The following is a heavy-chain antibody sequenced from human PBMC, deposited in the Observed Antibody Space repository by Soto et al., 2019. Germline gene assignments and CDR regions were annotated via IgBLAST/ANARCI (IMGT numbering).Heavy chain of an antibody. CDR1: GYTFTSYG. D-gene: IGHD1-26*01. Sequence: QVQLVQSGAEVKKPGASVKVSCKASGYTFTSYGISWVRQAPGQGLEWMGWISAYNGNTNYAQMLQGXVXXXTXXSTRTAYMELRSLRSDDTAVYYCARGVGASYSFDSWVQGTLVTVSS. CDR3: ARGVGASYSFDS. V-gene: IGHV1-18*01. CDR2: ISAYNGNT. J-gene: IGHJ4*02.